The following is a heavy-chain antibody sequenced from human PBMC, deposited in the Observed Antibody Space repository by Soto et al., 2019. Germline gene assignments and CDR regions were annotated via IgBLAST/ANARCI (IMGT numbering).Heavy chain of an antibody. J-gene: IGHJ4*02. V-gene: IGHV1-3*01. CDR2: INAGNGNT. CDR3: ARDLGGWPDY. CDR1: GYTFTSYA. Sequence: ASVKVSSKASGYTFTSYAIHWVRQAPGQRLEWMGWINAGNGNTKYSQKFQDRVTITRDTSASTAYMELSSLRSEDTAVYYCARDLGGWPDYWGQGTLVTVSS. D-gene: IGHD6-19*01.